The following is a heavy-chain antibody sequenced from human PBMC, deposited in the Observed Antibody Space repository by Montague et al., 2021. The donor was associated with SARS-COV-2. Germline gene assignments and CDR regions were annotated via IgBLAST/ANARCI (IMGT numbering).Heavy chain of an antibody. D-gene: IGHD6-13*01. V-gene: IGHV6-1*01. CDR3: ARGGSWLYYFDY. J-gene: IGHJ4*02. CDR1: GDSVSSNSAA. Sequence: CAISGDSVSSNSAAWNWIRQSPSRGLEWLGRTYYRSKWYNDYAVSVKSRITINPDTSKDQFSLQLNSVTPEDTAVYYCARGGSWLYYFDYWGQGTLVTVPS. CDR2: TYYRSKWYN.